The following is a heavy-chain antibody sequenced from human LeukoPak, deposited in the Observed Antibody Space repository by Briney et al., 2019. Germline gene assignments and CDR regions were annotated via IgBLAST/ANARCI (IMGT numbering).Heavy chain of an antibody. CDR2: IYYSGST. Sequence: SETLSLTCTVSGGSISSGSYYWSWIRQPPGKGLEWTGYIYYSGSTNYNPSLKSRVTISVDTSKNQFSLKLSSVTAADTAVYYCARGEAYCGGDCYDYWGQGTLVTVSS. V-gene: IGHV4-61*01. CDR1: GGSISSGSYY. D-gene: IGHD2-21*02. CDR3: ARGEAYCGGDCYDY. J-gene: IGHJ4*02.